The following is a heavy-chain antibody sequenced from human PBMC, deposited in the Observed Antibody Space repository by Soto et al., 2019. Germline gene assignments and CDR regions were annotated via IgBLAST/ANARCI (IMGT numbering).Heavy chain of an antibody. J-gene: IGHJ3*02. CDR2: IIPIFGTA. D-gene: IGHD3-22*01. CDR3: ASLGGYLRDAFDI. CDR1: GGTFSSYA. Sequence: SVKVSCKASGGTFSSYAISWVRQAPGQGLEWMGGIIPIFGTANYAQKFQGRVTITADESTSAAYMELSSLRSEDTAVYYCASLGGYLRDAFDIWGQGTMVTVSS. V-gene: IGHV1-69*13.